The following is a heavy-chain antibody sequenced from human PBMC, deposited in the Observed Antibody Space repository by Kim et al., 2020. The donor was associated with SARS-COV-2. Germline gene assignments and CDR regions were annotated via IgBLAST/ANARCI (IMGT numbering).Heavy chain of an antibody. CDR3: ARVRWLRQYYFDY. J-gene: IGHJ4*02. Sequence: YAQKFQGRVTMTRDTSSSTAYMELSRLRSDDTAVYYCARVRWLRQYYFDYWGQGTLVTVSS. D-gene: IGHD5-12*01. V-gene: IGHV1-2*02.